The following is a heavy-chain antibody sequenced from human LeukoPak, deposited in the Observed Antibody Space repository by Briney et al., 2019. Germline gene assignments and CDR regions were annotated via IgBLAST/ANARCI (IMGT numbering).Heavy chain of an antibody. CDR3: ARSIAVAGFYYFDY. D-gene: IGHD6-19*01. J-gene: IGHJ4*02. Sequence: GGSLRLSCAASGFRLRDYWMDWLRQAPGMGLEWVAVISYDGSNKYYADSVKGRFTISRDNSKNTLYLQMNSLRAEDTAVYYCARSIAVAGFYYFDYWGQGTLVTVSS. CDR1: GFRLRDYW. CDR2: ISYDGSNK. V-gene: IGHV3-30-3*01.